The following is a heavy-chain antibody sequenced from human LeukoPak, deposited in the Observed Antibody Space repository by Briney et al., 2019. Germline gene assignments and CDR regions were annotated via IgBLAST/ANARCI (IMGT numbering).Heavy chain of an antibody. CDR3: ARAPSVDRHYGMDV. D-gene: IGHD1-14*01. CDR1: GFTFSSYS. CDR2: ISSSRSYI. J-gene: IGHJ6*02. V-gene: IGHV3-21*01. Sequence: GGSLRLSCAASGFTFSSYSMKWVRQAPGKGLEWVSSISSSRSYIYYADSVKGRFTISRENAKNSLYLQMNSLRAEDTAVYYCARAPSVDRHYGMDVWGQGTTVTVSS.